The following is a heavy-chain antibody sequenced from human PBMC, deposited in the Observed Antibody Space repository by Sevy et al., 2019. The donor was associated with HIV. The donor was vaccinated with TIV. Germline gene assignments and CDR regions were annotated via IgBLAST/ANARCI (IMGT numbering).Heavy chain of an antibody. CDR1: GYTLTELS. CDR3: ATYRRYDFWSGPGGITSPRSRSYYFDY. Sequence: ASVKVSCKVSGYTLTELSMHWVRQAPGKGLEWMGGFDPEDGETIYAQKFQGRVTMTEDTSTDTAYMELSSLRSEETAGYYCATYRRYDFWSGPGGITSPRSRSYYFDYWGQGTLVTVSS. J-gene: IGHJ4*02. CDR2: FDPEDGET. V-gene: IGHV1-24*01. D-gene: IGHD3-3*01.